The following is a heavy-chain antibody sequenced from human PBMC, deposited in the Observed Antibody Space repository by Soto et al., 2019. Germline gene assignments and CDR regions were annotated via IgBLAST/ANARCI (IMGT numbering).Heavy chain of an antibody. J-gene: IGHJ4*02. Sequence: TLSLTCTVSGGSTNSRSDDWGWIRQPPGKGLEWIGSVYYSGSTHDNPSLQSRVTISVDTSRNQFSLNLISVTAADTAVYFCARQPRGPGYGERGLYFDHWGQGTLVTVSS. D-gene: IGHD3-16*01. CDR1: GGSTNSRSDD. CDR2: VYYSGST. V-gene: IGHV4-39*01. CDR3: ARQPRGPGYGERGLYFDH.